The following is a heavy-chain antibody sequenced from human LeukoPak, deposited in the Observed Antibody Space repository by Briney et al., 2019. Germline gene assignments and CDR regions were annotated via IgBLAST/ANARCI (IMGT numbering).Heavy chain of an antibody. CDR3: ARETPVYYGSGARGINWFDP. J-gene: IGHJ5*02. CDR2: INHSGST. D-gene: IGHD3-10*01. Sequence: PSETLSLTCAVYGGSFSGYYWSWIRQPPGKGLEWIGEINHSGSTNYNPSLKSRVTISVDTSKNQFSLKLSSVTAADTAVYYCARETPVYYGSGARGINWFDPWGQGTLVTVSS. CDR1: GGSFSGYY. V-gene: IGHV4-34*01.